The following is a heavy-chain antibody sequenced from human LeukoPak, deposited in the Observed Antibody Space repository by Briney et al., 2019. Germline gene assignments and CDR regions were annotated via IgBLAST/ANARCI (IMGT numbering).Heavy chain of an antibody. D-gene: IGHD6-19*01. Sequence: GESLKISCEGSGYSFSTYWIGWVRQMPGKGLEWMGIIYPGDSDTRYSLSFQGQVTISADKSISTAYLQWSSLKASDTAMYYCARLAVAENYYMDVWGKGTTVTVSS. CDR2: IYPGDSDT. CDR1: GYSFSTYW. J-gene: IGHJ6*03. CDR3: ARLAVAENYYMDV. V-gene: IGHV5-51*01.